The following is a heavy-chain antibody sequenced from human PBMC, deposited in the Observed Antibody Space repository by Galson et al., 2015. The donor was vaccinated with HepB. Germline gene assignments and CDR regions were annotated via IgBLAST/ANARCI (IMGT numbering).Heavy chain of an antibody. CDR1: GDSVSSNSAA. Sequence: CAISGDSVSSNSAAWTWIRQSPSRGLEWLRRTYYRSKWFNDYAVSVKSRITVSADTSKNQVSLHLKSVTPGDTAVYYCARGESGASYEYFHNKALDVWGQGTPVTVSS. V-gene: IGHV6-1*01. CDR3: ARGESGASYEYFHNKALDV. D-gene: IGHD5-12*01. CDR2: TYYRSKWFN. J-gene: IGHJ6*02.